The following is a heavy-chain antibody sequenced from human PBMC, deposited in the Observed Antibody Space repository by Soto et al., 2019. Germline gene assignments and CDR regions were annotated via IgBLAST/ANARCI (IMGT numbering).Heavy chain of an antibody. V-gene: IGHV3-30-3*01. Sequence: QVQLVESGGGAVQPGRSLRLSCAASGFTFRNYAMHWVRQAPGKGLECVAVISYDGSNKFYRDYVKGRFTISRDNSKNTLDLQINSLRYEDTAVYYCARGDREDIAVVVGVRPGEYGVDGWGQGTTVTVSS. J-gene: IGHJ6*02. CDR3: ARGDREDIAVVVGVRPGEYGVDG. CDR1: GFTFRNYA. CDR2: ISYDGSNK. D-gene: IGHD2-15*01.